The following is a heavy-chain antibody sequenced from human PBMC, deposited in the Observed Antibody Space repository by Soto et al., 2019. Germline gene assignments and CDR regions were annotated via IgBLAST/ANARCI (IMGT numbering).Heavy chain of an antibody. CDR3: ARHDDCSSTSCYAGYNWFDP. CDR2: IYYSGST. Sequence: QVQLQESGPGLVKPSETLSLTCTVSGGSISSYYWSWIRQPPGKGLEWIGYIYYSGSTNYNPSLKSRVTISVDTSKNQFSLKLISVTAADTAVYYCARHDDCSSTSCYAGYNWFDPWGQGTLVTVSS. D-gene: IGHD2-2*01. CDR1: GGSISSYY. J-gene: IGHJ5*02. V-gene: IGHV4-59*08.